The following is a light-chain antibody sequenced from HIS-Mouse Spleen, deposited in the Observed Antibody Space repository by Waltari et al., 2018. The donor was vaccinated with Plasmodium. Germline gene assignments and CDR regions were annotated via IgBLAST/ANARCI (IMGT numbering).Light chain of an antibody. CDR2: EDR. CDR1: ALPKQY. J-gene: IGLJ3*02. V-gene: IGLV3-10*01. CDR3: YSTDSSGNHRV. Sequence: SYELTQPPSVSVSPGQTARITCSGDALPKQYAYWYQQKSGQAPVLVLYEDRKRPAGIPVRFSGSSSGTMATLTISGAQVEDEADYYCYSTDSSGNHRVFGGGTKLTVL.